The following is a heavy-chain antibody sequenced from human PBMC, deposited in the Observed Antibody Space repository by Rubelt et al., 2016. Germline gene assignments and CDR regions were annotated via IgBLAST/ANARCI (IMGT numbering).Heavy chain of an antibody. Sequence: QVQLQESGPGLVKPSEALSLTCTVSGYSISSGYYWGWIRQPPGKGLEWIGSIYHSGSTYYNPSLTSRVTISVDTSKNQFSRKLSSVTAADTAVYYCARDHSSGWYLEGFFDYWGQGTLVTVSS. CDR2: IYHSGST. V-gene: IGHV4-38-2*02. J-gene: IGHJ4*02. CDR3: ARDHSSGWYLEGFFDY. D-gene: IGHD6-19*01. CDR1: GYSISSGYY.